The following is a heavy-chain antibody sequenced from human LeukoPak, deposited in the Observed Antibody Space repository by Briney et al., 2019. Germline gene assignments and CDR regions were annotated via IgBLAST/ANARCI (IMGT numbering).Heavy chain of an antibody. Sequence: GGPLRLSCAASGFMFSSYWMTWVRQAPGKGLEWVANIKQDGSEKYYVDSVKGRFTISRDNAKNSLYLQMNSLRAEDTAVYYCARARAYYFDYWGQGTLVTVSS. J-gene: IGHJ4*02. CDR2: IKQDGSEK. V-gene: IGHV3-7*01. CDR1: GFMFSSYW. CDR3: ARARAYYFDY.